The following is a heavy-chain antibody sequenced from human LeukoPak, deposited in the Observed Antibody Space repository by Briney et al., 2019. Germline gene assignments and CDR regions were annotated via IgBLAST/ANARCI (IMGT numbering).Heavy chain of an antibody. Sequence: GGSLRLSCAASGFTFSSYSMNWVRQAPGKGLEWVSSISSSSSYIYYADSVKGRFTISRDNAKNSLYLQMNSLRAEDTAVYYCARSVGSGWFQMHMDVWGKGTTVTVSS. CDR1: GFTFSSYS. CDR3: ARSVGSGWFQMHMDV. D-gene: IGHD6-19*01. J-gene: IGHJ6*03. CDR2: ISSSSSYI. V-gene: IGHV3-21*01.